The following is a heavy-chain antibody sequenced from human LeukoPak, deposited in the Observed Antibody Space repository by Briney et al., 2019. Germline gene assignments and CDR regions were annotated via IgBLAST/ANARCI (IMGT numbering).Heavy chain of an antibody. D-gene: IGHD3-22*01. V-gene: IGHV1-18*01. CDR2: ISVYTGNT. J-gene: IGHJ6*02. Sequence: ASVKVSCKASGYTFASYGISWVRQAPGQGLEWMGWISVYTGNTKYAQILQGRVTMTTDSSTSTAYMELRSLKSDDTAVYYCARVEDSSGYSTSYYYGMDVWGQGTTVTVSS. CDR1: GYTFASYG. CDR3: ARVEDSSGYSTSYYYGMDV.